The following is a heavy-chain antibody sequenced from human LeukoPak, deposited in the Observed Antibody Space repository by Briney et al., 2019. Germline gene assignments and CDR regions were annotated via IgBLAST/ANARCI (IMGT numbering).Heavy chain of an antibody. D-gene: IGHD1-1*01. CDR1: GGSISSYY. Sequence: SETLSLTCTVSGGSISSYYWSWIRQPPGKGLEWIGYIYYSGSTNYNPSLKSRVTISVDTSKNQFSLKLTSVTAADTAVYFCARGGGTTFDYWGQGALVTVSS. CDR2: IYYSGST. J-gene: IGHJ4*02. V-gene: IGHV4-59*12. CDR3: ARGGGTTFDY.